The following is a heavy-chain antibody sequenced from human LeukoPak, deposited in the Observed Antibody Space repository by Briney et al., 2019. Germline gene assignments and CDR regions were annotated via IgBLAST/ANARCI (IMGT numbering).Heavy chain of an antibody. D-gene: IGHD2-15*01. V-gene: IGHV4-34*01. Sequence: PSETLSLTCAVYGGSLSGYAWSWVRQPPGKGLEWIGEINQRRSLKYNPSLESRVTISVDTSKNQFSLKLSSVTAADTAVYYCARGWRERSGGARPFGYWGQGTLVTVSS. CDR2: INQRRSL. CDR1: GGSLSGYA. CDR3: ARGWRERSGGARPFGY. J-gene: IGHJ4*02.